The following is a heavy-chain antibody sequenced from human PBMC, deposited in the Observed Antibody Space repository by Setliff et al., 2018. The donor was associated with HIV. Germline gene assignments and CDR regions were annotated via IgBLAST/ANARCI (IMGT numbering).Heavy chain of an antibody. CDR3: ARDRYYRNCFES. CDR1: GNTFDIYA. Sequence: SVKVSCKASGNTFDIYAISWVRQAPGQGLEWVGGLSPIRSITNYAQKFQGRVTITADKSTSTAYMELSSLRSEDTAVYYCARDRYYRNCFESWGQGTPVTVSS. V-gene: IGHV1-69*10. D-gene: IGHD3-22*01. J-gene: IGHJ4*02. CDR2: LSPIRSIT.